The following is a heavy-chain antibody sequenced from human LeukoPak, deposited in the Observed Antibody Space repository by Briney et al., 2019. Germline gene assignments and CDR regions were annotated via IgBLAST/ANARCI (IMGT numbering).Heavy chain of an antibody. J-gene: IGHJ3*02. Sequence: GASVKLSCNASGFTFTSSAMQWVRQPRGQRLEWIGWIAVGSGNTNYAQKFQERVTITRDMSTSTAYMELSSLRSEDRAVYYCAVVPTAMMDDAFDIWGQGTMVTVSS. V-gene: IGHV1-58*02. CDR1: GFTFTSSA. CDR2: IAVGSGNT. CDR3: AVVPTAMMDDAFDI. D-gene: IGHD2-2*01.